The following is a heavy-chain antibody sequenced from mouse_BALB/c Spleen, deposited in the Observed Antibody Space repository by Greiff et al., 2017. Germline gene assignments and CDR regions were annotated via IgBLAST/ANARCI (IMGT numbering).Heavy chain of an antibody. D-gene: IGHD1-1*01. Sequence: QVQLQQSGAELARPGASVKLSCKASGYTFTSYWMQWVKQRPGQGLEWIGAIYPGDGDTRYTQKFKGKATLTADKSSSTAYMQLSSLASEDSAVYYCARTHYYGSSYCDYWGQGTTLTVSS. CDR2: IYPGDGDT. V-gene: IGHV1-87*01. CDR3: ARTHYYGSSYCDY. J-gene: IGHJ2*01. CDR1: GYTFTSYW.